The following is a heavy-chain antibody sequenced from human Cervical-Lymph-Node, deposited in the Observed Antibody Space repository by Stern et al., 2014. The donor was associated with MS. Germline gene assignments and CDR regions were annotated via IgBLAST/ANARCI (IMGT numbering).Heavy chain of an antibody. V-gene: IGHV3-30*18. J-gene: IGHJ4*02. CDR1: GFIFSDYG. D-gene: IGHD2-2*01. Sequence: VHLVESGGGVVQPGGSLRLSCAASGFIFSDYGMHWVRQPPGKGLGWGSVISSDGSNQYYADSVKGRFTISRDDSKNTLYLQMNSLRGEDPAIYYCAKSPGYCSGNSCNPPDFWGQGTLVIVSS. CDR2: ISSDGSNQ. CDR3: AKSPGYCSGNSCNPPDF.